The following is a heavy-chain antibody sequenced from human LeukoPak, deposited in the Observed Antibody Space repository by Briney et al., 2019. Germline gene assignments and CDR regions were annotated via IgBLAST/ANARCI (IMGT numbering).Heavy chain of an antibody. CDR2: IYHSGST. V-gene: IGHV4-34*01. J-gene: IGHJ6*03. CDR1: DGSFSGYY. CDR3: ARAGGYDPSRGYYYYYMDV. Sequence: SETLSLTCAVYDGSFSGYYWSWIRQPPAKGLEWIGSIYHSGSTYYNPSLKSRVTISVDTSKNQFSLKLSSVTAADTAVYYCARAGGYDPSRGYYYYYMDVWGKGTTVTVSS. D-gene: IGHD5-12*01.